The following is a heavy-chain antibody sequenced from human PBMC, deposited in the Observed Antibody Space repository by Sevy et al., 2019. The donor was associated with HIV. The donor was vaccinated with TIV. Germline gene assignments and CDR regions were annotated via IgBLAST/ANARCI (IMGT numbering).Heavy chain of an antibody. CDR1: AFTFSHYG. J-gene: IGHJ4*02. CDR2: VHFDGSNI. V-gene: IGHV3-30*02. Sequence: GGSLRLSCAASAFTFSHYGMHWVRQAPGKGLEWVAFVHFDGSNIYYADSMKGRFTISRDNSKNTLYLQMNSLRTEDTAVYYCAKNTAAAGTGGFDYWGQGTLVTVS. CDR3: AKNTAAAGTGGFDY. D-gene: IGHD6-13*01.